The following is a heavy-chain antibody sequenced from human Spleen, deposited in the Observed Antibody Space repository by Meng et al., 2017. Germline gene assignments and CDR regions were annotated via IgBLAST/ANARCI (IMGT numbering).Heavy chain of an antibody. CDR2: INPNSGGT. J-gene: IGHJ4*02. CDR1: GYNFPDYY. CDR3: ARELPHVFDY. Sequence: QGQLVQSGAEVKKPGASVKVSCKPSGYNFPDYYIHWVRRAPGQGLEWMGRINPNSGGTNYAQKFQGRVTMTRDTSTSTVYMELSSLRSEDTAVYYCARELPHVFDYWGQGTLVTVSS. V-gene: IGHV1-2*06. D-gene: IGHD1-26*01.